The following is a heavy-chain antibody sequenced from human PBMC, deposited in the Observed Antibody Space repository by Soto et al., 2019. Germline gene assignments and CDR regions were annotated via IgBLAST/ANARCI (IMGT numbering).Heavy chain of an antibody. D-gene: IGHD3-3*01. V-gene: IGHV4-34*01. CDR3: ARAVLRFLEWLSDYGMDV. CDR2: INHSGST. CDR1: GGYFSGYY. Sequence: SETLSLTCAVYGGYFSGYYVSWIRQPPGKGLEWIGEINHSGSTNYNPSLKSRVTISVDTSKNQFSLKLSSVTAADTAVYYCARAVLRFLEWLSDYGMDVWGQGTTVTVSS. J-gene: IGHJ6*02.